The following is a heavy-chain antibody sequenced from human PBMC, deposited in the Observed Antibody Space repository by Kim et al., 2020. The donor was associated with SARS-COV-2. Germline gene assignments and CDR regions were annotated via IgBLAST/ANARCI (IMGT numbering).Heavy chain of an antibody. CDR1: GGTFSSYA. V-gene: IGHV1-69*13. J-gene: IGHJ3*02. CDR3: ASRFRGYYSAHGAFDI. CDR2: IIPIFGTA. Sequence: SVKVSCKASGGTFSSYAISWVRQAPGQGLEWMGGIIPIFGTANYAQKFQGRVTITADESTSTAYMELSSLRSEDTAVYYCASRFRGYYSAHGAFDIWGQGTMVTVSS. D-gene: IGHD3-22*01.